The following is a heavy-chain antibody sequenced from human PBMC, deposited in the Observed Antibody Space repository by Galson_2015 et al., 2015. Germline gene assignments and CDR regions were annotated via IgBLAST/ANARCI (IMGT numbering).Heavy chain of an antibody. D-gene: IGHD6-13*01. Sequence: SLRLSCAASGFTFNNYGMHWVRQAPGKGLEWVAVIWYDGNNKYYADSAKGRFTISRENFKNTLYLQMNSLRPEDTAMYYCARGVAAAGTLLDYWGQGTLVTVSS. CDR3: ARGVAAAGTLLDY. J-gene: IGHJ4*02. V-gene: IGHV3-33*01. CDR2: IWYDGNNK. CDR1: GFTFNNYG.